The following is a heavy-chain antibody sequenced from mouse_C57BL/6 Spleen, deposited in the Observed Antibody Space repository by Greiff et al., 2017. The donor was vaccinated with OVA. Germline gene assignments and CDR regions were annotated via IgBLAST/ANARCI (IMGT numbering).Heavy chain of an antibody. CDR2: IYPGSGST. Sequence: VQLQQPGAELVKPGASVKMSCKASGYTFTSYWITWVKQRPGQGLEWIGDIYPGSGSTNYNEKFKSKATLTVDTSSSAAYLQLSSLTSEDSAVYYCASYYYGSLYFDYWGQGTTLTVSS. J-gene: IGHJ2*01. CDR3: ASYYYGSLYFDY. V-gene: IGHV1-55*01. CDR1: GYTFTSYW. D-gene: IGHD1-1*01.